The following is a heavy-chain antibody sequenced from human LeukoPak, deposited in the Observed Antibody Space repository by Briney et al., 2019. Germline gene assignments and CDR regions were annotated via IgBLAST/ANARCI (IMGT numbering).Heavy chain of an antibody. CDR1: GFTFSNYA. J-gene: IGHJ4*02. CDR3: AKDPSDSGSSNYFDY. V-gene: IGHV3-23*01. CDR2: ISGSGGST. D-gene: IGHD3-10*01. Sequence: GGSLRLSCAASGFTFSNYALSWVRQAPGKGLEWVSAISGSGGSTYYTDSVKGRFTISRDNSENTLFLQMNTLRAEDTAVYYCAKDPSDSGSSNYFDYWGQGTLVTVSS.